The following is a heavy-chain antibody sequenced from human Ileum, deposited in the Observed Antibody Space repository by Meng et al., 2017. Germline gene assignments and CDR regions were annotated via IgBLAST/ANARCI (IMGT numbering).Heavy chain of an antibody. CDR1: GFTFSSYE. Sequence: GGSLRLSCEASGFTFSSYEMTWVRQAPGKGLEWVSFISTSGSTVKYADSVEGRFTISRDNAKNSLYLQMNSLTAEDTAVYYCASVGYCSGGNCYKFLQHWGQGALVTVSS. D-gene: IGHD2-15*01. J-gene: IGHJ1*01. CDR3: ASVGYCSGGNCYKFLQH. CDR2: ISTSGSTV. V-gene: IGHV3-48*03.